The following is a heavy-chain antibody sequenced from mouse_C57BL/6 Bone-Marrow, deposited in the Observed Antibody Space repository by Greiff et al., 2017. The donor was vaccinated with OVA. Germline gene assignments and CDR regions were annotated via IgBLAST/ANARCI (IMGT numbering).Heavy chain of an antibody. CDR1: GFNIKDDY. D-gene: IGHD1-1*02. CDR2: IDPENGDT. Sequence: VQLQQSGAELVRPGASVKLSCTASGFNIKDDYMHWVKQRPEQGLEWIGWIDPENGDTEYASKFQGKATITADTSSNTAYLQLSSLTSEDTAVDYCTTGGSPAWFAYWGQGTLVTVSA. V-gene: IGHV14-4*01. CDR3: TTGGSPAWFAY. J-gene: IGHJ3*01.